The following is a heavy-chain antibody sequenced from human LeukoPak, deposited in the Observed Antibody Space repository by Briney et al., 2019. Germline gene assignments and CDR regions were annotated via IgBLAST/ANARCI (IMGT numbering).Heavy chain of an antibody. J-gene: IGHJ5*01. D-gene: IGHD3-10*01. V-gene: IGHV3-7*01. CDR2: IKRDGNEK. Sequence: GGSLRLSCAASGFTFRGYWMNWVRQAPGKGLEWVANIKRDGNEKNYVDSVRGRFSISRDNAKNSLYLQMDSLRAEDTAVYYCAKEGAYPIITYDSWGQGALVTVSS. CDR1: GFTFRGYW. CDR3: AKEGAYPIITYDS.